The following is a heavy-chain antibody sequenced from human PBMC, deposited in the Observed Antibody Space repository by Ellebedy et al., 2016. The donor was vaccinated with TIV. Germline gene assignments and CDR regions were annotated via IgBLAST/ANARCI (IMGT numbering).Heavy chain of an antibody. CDR2: INPNSGDT. Sequence: ASVKVSCKTSGYSFTAYFLHWVRLAPGQGLEWMGRINPNSGDTTYAQKFLGRVTLTRDTSISTAYMELSRLRSDDTALYYCARAYYYDSIAFYFDSWGQGTLVTVSS. V-gene: IGHV1-2*06. J-gene: IGHJ4*02. CDR3: ARAYYYDSIAFYFDS. D-gene: IGHD3-22*01. CDR1: GYSFTAYF.